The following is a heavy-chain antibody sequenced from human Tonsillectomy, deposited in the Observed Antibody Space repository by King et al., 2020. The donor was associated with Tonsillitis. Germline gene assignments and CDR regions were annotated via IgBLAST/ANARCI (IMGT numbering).Heavy chain of an antibody. CDR2: IYYSGST. CDR1: GGSISSYY. CDR3: AKQVGATTYWFDP. Sequence: VQLQESGPGLVKPSETLSLTCTVSGGSISSYYWSWIRQPPGKGLEWIGYIYYSGSTNYNPSLKSRVTISVDTSKNQFSLKLSSVTAADTAVYYCAKQVGATTYWFDPWGQGTLVTVSS. V-gene: IGHV4-59*01. J-gene: IGHJ5*02. D-gene: IGHD1-26*01.